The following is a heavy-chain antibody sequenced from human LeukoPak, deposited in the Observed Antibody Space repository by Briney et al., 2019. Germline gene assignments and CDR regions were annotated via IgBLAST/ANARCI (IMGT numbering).Heavy chain of an antibody. D-gene: IGHD1-14*01. J-gene: IGHJ6*03. CDR2: IYPGDSDT. CDR1: GYSFTSYW. CDR3: ARLTNRYYYYMDV. Sequence: GESLKISCKGSGYSFTSYWIGWVHQMPGKGLEWMGIIYPGDSDTRYSPSFQGQVTISADKSISTAYLQWSSLKASDTAMYYCARLTNRYYYYMDVWGKGTTVTISS. V-gene: IGHV5-51*07.